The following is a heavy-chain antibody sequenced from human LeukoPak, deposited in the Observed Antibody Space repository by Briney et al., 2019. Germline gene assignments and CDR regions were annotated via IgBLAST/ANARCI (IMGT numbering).Heavy chain of an antibody. J-gene: IGHJ4*02. V-gene: IGHV3-30*02. CDR3: ASGGIYYGAAFDF. Sequence: HPGGSLRLSRAASEFTFSTYGMHWVRQAPGKGLEWVAFIRYDASNKYYADSVKGRFTISRDNAKNSLYLQMNNLRAEDTALYYCASGGIYYGAAFDFWGQGTLVTVSS. CDR1: EFTFSTYG. D-gene: IGHD1-26*01. CDR2: IRYDASNK.